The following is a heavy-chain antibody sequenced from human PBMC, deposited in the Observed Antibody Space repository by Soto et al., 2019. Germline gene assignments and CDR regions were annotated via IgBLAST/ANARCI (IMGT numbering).Heavy chain of an antibody. Sequence: GSLRLSCAASVFTFSSYAISLVRQAPWKGLEWVSAISGSGGSTYYADSVKGRFTISRDNSKNTLYLQMNSLRAEDTAVYYCAKGASRTQYYDFWSDLDYFDYWGQGTLVTVSS. CDR2: ISGSGGST. D-gene: IGHD3-3*01. J-gene: IGHJ4*02. V-gene: IGHV3-23*01. CDR3: AKGASRTQYYDFWSDLDYFDY. CDR1: VFTFSSYA.